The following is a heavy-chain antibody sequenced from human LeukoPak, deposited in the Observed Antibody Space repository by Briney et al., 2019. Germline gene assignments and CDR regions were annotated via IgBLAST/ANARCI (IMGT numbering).Heavy chain of an antibody. CDR1: GFTFSKYG. J-gene: IGHJ4*02. V-gene: IGHV3-33*01. Sequence: GGSLRLSCVASGFTFSKYGMHWVRQAPGKGLQWLAIIWYDGHNNYYADSVKGRFTISRDNSKNTLFLEMNDLKAEDTAVYYCAREWGLIAVAGGPGYWGQGTLVTLSS. D-gene: IGHD2-21*01. CDR3: AREWGLIAVAGGPGY. CDR2: IWYDGHNN.